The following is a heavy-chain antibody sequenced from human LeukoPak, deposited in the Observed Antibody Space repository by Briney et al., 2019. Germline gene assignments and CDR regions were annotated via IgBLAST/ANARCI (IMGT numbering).Heavy chain of an antibody. D-gene: IGHD6-19*01. V-gene: IGHV3-9*01. CDR2: ISWNSGSI. CDR3: AKGPTRSHSSGWYPVDY. Sequence: GGSLRLSCAASGFTFDDYAMHWVRQAPGKGLEWVSGISWNSGSIGYADPVKGRFTISRDNAKNSLYLQMNSLRAEDTALYYCAKGPTRSHSSGWYPVDYWGQGTLVTVSS. CDR1: GFTFDDYA. J-gene: IGHJ4*02.